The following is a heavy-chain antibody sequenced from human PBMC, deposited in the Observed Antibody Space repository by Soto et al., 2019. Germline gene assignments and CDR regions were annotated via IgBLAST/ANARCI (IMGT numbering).Heavy chain of an antibody. CDR2: ISGSGGST. V-gene: IGHV3-23*01. J-gene: IGHJ5*02. D-gene: IGHD3-22*01. Sequence: EVQLLESGGGLVQPGGSLRLSCAASGFTFSSYAMSWVRQAPGKGLEWVSAISGSGGSTYYADSVKGRFTISRDNSKNTLYLQMNSLRAEDTAVYYCAKAPIRHDSSGYWFDPWGQGTLVTVSS. CDR1: GFTFSSYA. CDR3: AKAPIRHDSSGYWFDP.